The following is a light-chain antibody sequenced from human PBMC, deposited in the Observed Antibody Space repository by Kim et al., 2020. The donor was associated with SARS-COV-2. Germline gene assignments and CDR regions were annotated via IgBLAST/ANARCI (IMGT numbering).Light chain of an antibody. V-gene: IGKV4-1*01. J-gene: IGKJ2*01. CDR2: WAS. Sequence: RATINCKSSQSVLYSSNNKNYLAWYQQKPGQPPKLVIYWASTRESGVPDRFSGTGSGTDFTLTISSVQAEDVAVYYCHQYYSPPYTFGQGTKLEI. CDR1: QSVLYSSNNKNY. CDR3: HQYYSPPYT.